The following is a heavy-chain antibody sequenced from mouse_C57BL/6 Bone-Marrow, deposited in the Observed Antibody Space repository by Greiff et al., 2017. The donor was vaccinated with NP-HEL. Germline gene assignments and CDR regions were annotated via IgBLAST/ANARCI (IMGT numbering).Heavy chain of an antibody. Sequence: EVQVVESGGGLVQPGGSLSLSCAASGFTFTDYYMSWVRQPPGKALEWLGFIRNKANGYTTEYSASVKGRFTISRDNSQSILYLQMNALRAEDSATYYCARGSSHWFAYWGQGTLVTVSA. D-gene: IGHD1-1*01. V-gene: IGHV7-3*01. CDR1: GFTFTDYY. CDR2: IRNKANGYTT. CDR3: ARGSSHWFAY. J-gene: IGHJ3*01.